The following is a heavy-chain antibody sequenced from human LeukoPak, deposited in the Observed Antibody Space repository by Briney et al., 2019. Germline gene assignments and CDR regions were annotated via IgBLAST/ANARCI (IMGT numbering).Heavy chain of an antibody. Sequence: GGPLRLSCAASGFTFSSYSMNWVRQAPGKGLVWVSRINSDGSSTSYADSVKGRFTISRDNAKNTLFLQMNSLRAEDTAVYYCARGPGAFDIWGQGTMVTVSS. CDR2: INSDGSST. J-gene: IGHJ3*02. V-gene: IGHV3-74*01. D-gene: IGHD2-2*01. CDR3: ARGPGAFDI. CDR1: GFTFSSYS.